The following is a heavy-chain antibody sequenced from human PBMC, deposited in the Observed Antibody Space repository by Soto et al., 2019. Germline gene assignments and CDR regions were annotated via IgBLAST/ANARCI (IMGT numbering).Heavy chain of an antibody. J-gene: IGHJ6*02. Sequence: QVQLVQSGAEVKKPGASVKVSCKASGYTFTSYYMHWVRLAPGQGLEWMGIINPDGGGTSYAQQLQGRVIMTRDTYTSTVYMEMSSLRSEDTDVYYCAVGGNYLSMDVWGQGTTVTVSS. V-gene: IGHV1-46*01. D-gene: IGHD4-4*01. CDR2: INPDGGGT. CDR3: AVGGNYLSMDV. CDR1: GYTFTSYY.